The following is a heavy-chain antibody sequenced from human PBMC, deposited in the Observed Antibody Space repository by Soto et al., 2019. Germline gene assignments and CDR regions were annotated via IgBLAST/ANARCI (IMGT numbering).Heavy chain of an antibody. Sequence: LRLSCAASGFTFSSYGMHWVRQAPGKGLEWVAVISYDGSNKYYADSVKGRFTISRDNSKNTLYLQMNSLRAEDTAVYYCAKVGYSYGEIDYWGQGTLVTVS. V-gene: IGHV3-30*18. CDR2: ISYDGSNK. CDR3: AKVGYSYGEIDY. CDR1: GFTFSSYG. D-gene: IGHD5-18*01. J-gene: IGHJ4*02.